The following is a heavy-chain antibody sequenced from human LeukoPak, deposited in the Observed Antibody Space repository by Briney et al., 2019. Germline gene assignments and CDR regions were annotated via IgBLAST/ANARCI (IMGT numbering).Heavy chain of an antibody. CDR3: ARDQSPTPFTYDRHAFDI. D-gene: IGHD3-22*01. V-gene: IGHV4-59*01. CDR2: IYYSGST. CDR1: GGSISSYY. Sequence: PSETLSLTCTVSGGSISSYYWSWIRQPPGKGLEWIGYIYYSGSTNYNPSLKSRVTISVDTSKNQFSLKLSSVTAADTAVCYCARDQSPTPFTYDRHAFDIWGQGTMVTVSS. J-gene: IGHJ3*02.